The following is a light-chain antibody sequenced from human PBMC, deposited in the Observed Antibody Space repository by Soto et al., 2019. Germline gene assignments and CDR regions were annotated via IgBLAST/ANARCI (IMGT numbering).Light chain of an antibody. V-gene: IGLV1-40*01. CDR3: QSYDSSLSGAWV. J-gene: IGLJ3*02. Sequence: QSVLTQPPSVSGAPGQRVTISCIGTTSNIGAGFDVHWYQQFPGTAPKLRIYGGTTRPSGVPDRFSGSQSGTSASLAITGLQPGDEADYYCQSYDSSLSGAWVFGGGTKVTVL. CDR1: TSNIGAGFD. CDR2: GGT.